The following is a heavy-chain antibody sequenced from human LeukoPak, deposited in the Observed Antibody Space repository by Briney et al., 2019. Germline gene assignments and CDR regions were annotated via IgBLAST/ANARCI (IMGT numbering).Heavy chain of an antibody. CDR3: ASGYSSNSYPAFDI. CDR2: INGNGDST. Sequence: GGSLRLSCAASGFTFDDYAMTWVRQAPGKGLEWVSDINGNGDSTGYADSVKGRFTISRDNDKNSLYLQMNSLRAEDTAVYYCASGYSSNSYPAFDIWGQGTMVTVSS. CDR1: GFTFDDYA. D-gene: IGHD6-13*01. J-gene: IGHJ3*02. V-gene: IGHV3-20*04.